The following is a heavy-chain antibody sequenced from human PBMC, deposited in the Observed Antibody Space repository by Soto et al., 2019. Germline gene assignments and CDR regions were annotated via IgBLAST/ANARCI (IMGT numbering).Heavy chain of an antibody. D-gene: IGHD1-7*01. V-gene: IGHV3-13*01. J-gene: IGHJ3*02. Sequence: EVQLVESGGGLVQPGGSLRLSCAASGFTFSSYDMHWVRQATGKGLEWVSAIGTAGDTDYPGAVKGRFTISSENAKNSLHLQMNSLRAGDTAVYYCARAENWTYGRGASDNWGQGTMVTVSS. CDR3: ARAENWTYGRGASDN. CDR1: GFTFSSYD. CDR2: IGTAGDT.